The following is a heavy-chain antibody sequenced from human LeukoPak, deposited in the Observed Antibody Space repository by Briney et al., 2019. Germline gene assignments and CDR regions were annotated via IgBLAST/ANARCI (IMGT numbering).Heavy chain of an antibody. Sequence: SGGSLRLSCAASGFTVSSNYMSWVRQAPGKGLEWVSVIYSVGSTYSAPSVKGRFTISRDNPNITLYLQMNSLRAEDTAVYYCARDRYCSGGSCLNWFDPWGQGTLVTVSS. CDR2: IYSVGST. CDR1: GFTVSSNY. J-gene: IGHJ5*02. D-gene: IGHD2-15*01. V-gene: IGHV3-53*01. CDR3: ARDRYCSGGSCLNWFDP.